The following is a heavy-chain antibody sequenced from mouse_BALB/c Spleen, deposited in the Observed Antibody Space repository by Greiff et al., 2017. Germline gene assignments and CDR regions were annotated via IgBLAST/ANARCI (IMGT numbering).Heavy chain of an antibody. Sequence: QVQLQQSAAELARPGASVKMSCKASGYTFTSYTMHWVKQRPGQGLEWIGYINPSSGYTEYNQKFKDKTTLTADKSSSTAYMQLSSLTSEDSAVYYCARDGYYFAYWGQGTLVTVSA. CDR3: ARDGYYFAY. D-gene: IGHD2-3*01. CDR2: INPSSGYT. V-gene: IGHV1-4*02. CDR1: GYTFTSYT. J-gene: IGHJ3*01.